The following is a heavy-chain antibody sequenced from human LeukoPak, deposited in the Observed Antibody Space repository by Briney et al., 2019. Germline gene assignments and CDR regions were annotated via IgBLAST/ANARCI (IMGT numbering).Heavy chain of an antibody. CDR3: ARLFHPALSGNYPFDY. CDR1: GGSISSYY. Sequence: SETLSLTCTVSGGSISSYYWSWIRQPPGKGLEWIGYIYYSGSTSYNPSLKGRVTISVDTSKNQFSLKLNSVTAADTAVYYCARLFHPALSGNYPFDYWGQGTLVTVSS. V-gene: IGHV4-59*01. CDR2: IYYSGST. J-gene: IGHJ4*02. D-gene: IGHD1-26*01.